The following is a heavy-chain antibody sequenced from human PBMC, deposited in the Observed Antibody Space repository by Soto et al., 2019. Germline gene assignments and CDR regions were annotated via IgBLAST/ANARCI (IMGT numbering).Heavy chain of an antibody. CDR1: GFTFSSHV. CDR2: MSENGVSI. D-gene: IGHD2-15*01. V-gene: IGHV3-30*19. J-gene: IGHJ3*02. CDR3: ARRYCRGGIFKWKDGFDI. Sequence: QVQLEESGGGVVEPGGALRLSCAVFGFTFSSHVINWVRQAPGKGLEWVAVMSENGVSIYYSDSVKGRFTISRDNSKNTQNLQMNSLRREDTSMYYCARRYCRGGIFKWKDGFDIWGQGTMFTVSA.